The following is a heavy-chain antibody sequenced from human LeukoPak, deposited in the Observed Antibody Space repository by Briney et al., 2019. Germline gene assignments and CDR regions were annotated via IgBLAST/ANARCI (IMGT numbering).Heavy chain of an antibody. CDR2: ISSSSSYI. CDR1: GFTFSSYS. V-gene: IGHV3-21*01. D-gene: IGHD5-12*01. Sequence: GGSLRLSCAASGFTFSSYSMNWVRQAPGKGLEWVSSISSSSSYIYYADSVKGRFTISRDNAKNSLYLQMNSLGAEDTAVYYCARKGGGYASFDYWGQGTLVTVSS. CDR3: ARKGGGYASFDY. J-gene: IGHJ4*02.